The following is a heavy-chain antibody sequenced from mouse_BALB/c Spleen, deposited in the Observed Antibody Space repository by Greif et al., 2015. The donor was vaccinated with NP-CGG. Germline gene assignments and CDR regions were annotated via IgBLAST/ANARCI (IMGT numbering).Heavy chain of an antibody. J-gene: IGHJ3*01. CDR3: ARDSSWFAY. CDR2: ISYDGSN. V-gene: IGHV3-6*02. Sequence: EVKLMESGPGLVKPSQSLSLTCSVTGYSITSGYYWNWIRQFPGNKLEWMGYISYDGSNNYNPSLKNRISITRDTSKNQFFLKLNSVTTEDTATYYCARDSSWFAYWGQGTLVTVSA. D-gene: IGHD2-12*01. CDR1: GYSITSGYY.